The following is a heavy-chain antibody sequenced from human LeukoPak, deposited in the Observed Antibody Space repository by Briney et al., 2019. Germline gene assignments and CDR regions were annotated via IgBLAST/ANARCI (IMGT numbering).Heavy chain of an antibody. V-gene: IGHV1-8*01. Sequence: ASVRVSCKAFGYTFTSYDINWVRQATGQGLEWMGWMNPNSGNTAYAQKFQGRVTMTRNTSISTAYMELSSLRSDDTAVYYCARGGGSTWTQRGYFHPWGQGTLVTVSS. CDR1: GYTFTSYD. CDR2: MNPNSGNT. D-gene: IGHD6-13*01. J-gene: IGHJ1*01. CDR3: ARGGGSTWTQRGYFHP.